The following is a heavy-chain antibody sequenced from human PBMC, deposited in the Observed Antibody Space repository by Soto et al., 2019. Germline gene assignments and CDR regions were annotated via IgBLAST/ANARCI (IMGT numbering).Heavy chain of an antibody. CDR3: ARLGDAGHHYYYYYMDV. Sequence: PSETLSLTCTVSGGSISNFYWSWIRQPPGKGLEWIGYVYYTGSTSYNPSLKRRVTFSAGSSRDQFSLRLNSVTAADTAVYYCARLGDAGHHYYYYYMDVWGKGTTVTVSS. CDR2: VYYTGST. J-gene: IGHJ6*03. CDR1: GGSISNFY. V-gene: IGHV4-59*08. D-gene: IGHD3-16*01.